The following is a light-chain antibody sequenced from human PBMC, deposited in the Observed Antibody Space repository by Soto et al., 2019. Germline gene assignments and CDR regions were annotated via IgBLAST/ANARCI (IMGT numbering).Light chain of an antibody. Sequence: DIQVTQSPPTLSASVGDRVTITCRASQTISTWMAWYQQKPGKAPKLLIYAASTLQSGVPSRFSGSGSGTDFTLTISCLQSEDFATYYCQQYYSYSWTFGQGTKVDI. J-gene: IGKJ1*01. CDR2: AAS. CDR1: QTISTW. V-gene: IGKV1-5*01. CDR3: QQYYSYSWT.